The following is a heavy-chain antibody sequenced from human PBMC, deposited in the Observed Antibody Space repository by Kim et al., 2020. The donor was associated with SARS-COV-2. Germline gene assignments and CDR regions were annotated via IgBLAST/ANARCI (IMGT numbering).Heavy chain of an antibody. D-gene: IGHD6-13*01. Sequence: GGSLRLSCAASGFTFSSYSMNWVRQAPGKGLEWVSSISSSSSYIYYADSVKGRFTISRDNAKNSLYLQMNSLRAEDTAVYYCARDRSSTQLGIKYYYYYGMDVWGQGTTVTVSS. CDR3: ARDRSSTQLGIKYYYYYGMDV. J-gene: IGHJ6*02. V-gene: IGHV3-21*01. CDR2: ISSSSSYI. CDR1: GFTFSSYS.